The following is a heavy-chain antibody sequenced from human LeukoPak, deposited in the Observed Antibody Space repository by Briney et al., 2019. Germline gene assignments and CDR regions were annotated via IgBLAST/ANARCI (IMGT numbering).Heavy chain of an antibody. J-gene: IGHJ5*02. D-gene: IGHD3-10*01. CDR1: GGSFSGYY. CDR3: ARGPINYYLNWFDP. V-gene: IGHV4-34*01. CDR2: INHSGST. Sequence: SETLSLTCAVYGGSFSGYYWSWIRQPPGKGLEWIGEINHSGSTNYNLSLKSRVTISVDTSKNQFSLKLSSVTAADTAVYYCARGPINYYLNWFDPWGQGTLVTVSS.